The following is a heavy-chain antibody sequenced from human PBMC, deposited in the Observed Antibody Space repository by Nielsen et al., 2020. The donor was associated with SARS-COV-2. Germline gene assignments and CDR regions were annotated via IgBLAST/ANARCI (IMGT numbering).Heavy chain of an antibody. CDR1: GYTFTSYA. Sequence: ASVKVSCKASGYTFTSYAMNWVRQAPGQGLEWMGWINTNTGNPTYAQALTGRFVFSLDTSVSTAYLQIDSLEPEDTAVYWCARGTGAASGYWGQGTLITVAS. CDR3: ARGTGAASGY. J-gene: IGHJ4*02. D-gene: IGHD1-26*01. CDR2: INTNTGNP. V-gene: IGHV7-4-1*01.